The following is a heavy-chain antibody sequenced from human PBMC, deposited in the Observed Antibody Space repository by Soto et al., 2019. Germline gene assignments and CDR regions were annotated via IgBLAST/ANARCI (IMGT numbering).Heavy chain of an antibody. CDR2: MRSKSDSYGT. J-gene: IGHJ6*02. D-gene: IGHD6-13*01. CDR1: GFTFSDSA. V-gene: IGHV3-73*01. Sequence: LRLSCAASGFTFSDSAVHWVRQASGKGLEWVGRMRSKSDSYGTAYAASVKGRFTISRDDSKNTAYLQMNSLKIEDTAVYYCTRLAYTSTWYGMDVWGQGTTVTVSS. CDR3: TRLAYTSTWYGMDV.